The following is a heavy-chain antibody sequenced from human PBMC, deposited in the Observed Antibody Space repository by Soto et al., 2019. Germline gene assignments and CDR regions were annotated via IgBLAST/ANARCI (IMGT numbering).Heavy chain of an antibody. J-gene: IGHJ3*02. CDR3: AKVKQWLDAFDI. CDR2: ISAYNGNT. D-gene: IGHD6-19*01. Sequence: ASVKVSCKASGYTFTSYGISWVRHAPGQGLEWMGWISAYNGNTNYAQKLQGRVTMTTDTSTSTAYMELRSLRSDDTAVYYCAKVKQWLDAFDIWGHGTMVTVSS. CDR1: GYTFTSYG. V-gene: IGHV1-18*01.